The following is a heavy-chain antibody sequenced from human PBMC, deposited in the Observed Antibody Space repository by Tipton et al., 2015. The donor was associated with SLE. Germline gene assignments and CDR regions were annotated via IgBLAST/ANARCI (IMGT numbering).Heavy chain of an antibody. D-gene: IGHD6-13*01. CDR2: ISSSGSTI. V-gene: IGHV3-48*03. Sequence: GSLRLSCAASGFTFSSYEMNWVRQAPGKGLEWVSYISSSGSTIYYADSVKGRFTISRDNAKNSLYLQMNSLRAEDTAVYYCASWGSSSWYLFDYWGQGTLVTVSS. J-gene: IGHJ4*02. CDR3: ASWGSSSWYLFDY. CDR1: GFTFSSYE.